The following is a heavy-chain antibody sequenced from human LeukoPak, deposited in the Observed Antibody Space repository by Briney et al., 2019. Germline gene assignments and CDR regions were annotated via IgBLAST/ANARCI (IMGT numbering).Heavy chain of an antibody. D-gene: IGHD3-16*02. CDR1: GYSFTSYW. CDR3: ARLEGGVIVDY. V-gene: IGHV5-10-1*01. CDR2: IDPSESYT. J-gene: IGHJ4*02. Sequence: GDSLRISCKGSGYSFTSYWITWVRQMPGKGLEWMGRIDPSESYTNYSPSLQGHVTISADKSITTAYLQWSSLKASDTAMYYCARLEGGVIVDYWGQGTLVTVSS.